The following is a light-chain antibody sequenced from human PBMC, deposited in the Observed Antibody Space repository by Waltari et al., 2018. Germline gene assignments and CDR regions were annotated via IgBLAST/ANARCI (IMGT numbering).Light chain of an antibody. CDR3: SSYSTINTRV. CDR2: GVS. J-gene: IGLJ1*01. Sequence: QSALTQPASVSGSPGQSIAISCTGTSSDVGGSNYVSWYQQYPGKGPKLLISGVSDRPSGISDRFSGSKSGNTASLTISGLQAEDGADYYCSSYSTINTRVFGPGTKVTVL. CDR1: SSDVGGSNY. V-gene: IGLV2-14*01.